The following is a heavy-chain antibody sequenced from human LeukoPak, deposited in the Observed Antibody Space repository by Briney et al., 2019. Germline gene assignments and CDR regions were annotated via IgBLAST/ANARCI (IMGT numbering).Heavy chain of an antibody. CDR2: ITSSSSYI. V-gene: IGHV3-21*01. J-gene: IGHJ3*02. CDR3: ARDRGVDTAITSLDAFDI. Sequence: GSLGPSCAASGFIISNYIMNGVRRAAGKGLERVSSITSSSSYIYYADSMKGRFTISRDTAKNSLYLQMNSLRAEDTAVYYCARDRGVDTAITSLDAFDIWGQGTMVTVSS. CDR1: GFIISNYI. D-gene: IGHD5-18*01.